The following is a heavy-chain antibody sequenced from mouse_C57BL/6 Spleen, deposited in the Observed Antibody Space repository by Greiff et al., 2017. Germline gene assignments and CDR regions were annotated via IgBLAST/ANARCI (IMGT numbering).Heavy chain of an antibody. CDR1: GFTFHTYA. J-gene: IGHJ4*01. CDR3: VRGDYYGSSRYYYAMDY. V-gene: IGHV10-3*01. Sequence: EVKLQESGGGLVQPKGSLKLSCAASGFTFHTYAMHWVRPAPGKGLEWVARIRSKSSNYATYYADSVKDSFTISRDDSQSMLYLQMNNLKTEDTAMYYCVRGDYYGSSRYYYAMDYWGQGTSVTVSS. CDR2: IRSKSSNYAT. D-gene: IGHD1-1*01.